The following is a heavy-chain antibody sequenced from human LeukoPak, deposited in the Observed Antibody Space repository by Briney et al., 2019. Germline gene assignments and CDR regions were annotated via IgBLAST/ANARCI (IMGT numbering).Heavy chain of an antibody. D-gene: IGHD1-26*01. CDR3: ARESSGSSIVYYYYYYMDV. V-gene: IGHV3-23*01. J-gene: IGHJ6*03. Sequence: SGGSRRLSCAASGFTFSSYAMSWVRQAPGKGLEWVSAISGSGGSTYYADSVKGRFTISRDNSKNTLYLQMNSLRAEDTAVYYCARESSGSSIVYYYYYYMDVWGKGTTVTVSS. CDR2: ISGSGGST. CDR1: GFTFSSYA.